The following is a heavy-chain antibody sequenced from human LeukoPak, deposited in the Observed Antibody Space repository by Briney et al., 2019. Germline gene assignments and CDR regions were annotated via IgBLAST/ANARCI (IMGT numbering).Heavy chain of an antibody. J-gene: IGHJ3*02. CDR2: ISGSGGST. Sequence: GGSLRLSCAASGFTFSSYAMNWVRQAPGKGLEWVSVISGSGGSTHYADSVKGRFTVSRDDSKNTLFMQMNNLRADDTAIYYCAKGDYGGNPDAFDIWGQETMVTVSS. V-gene: IGHV3-23*01. CDR1: GFTFSSYA. CDR3: AKGDYGGNPDAFDI. D-gene: IGHD4-23*01.